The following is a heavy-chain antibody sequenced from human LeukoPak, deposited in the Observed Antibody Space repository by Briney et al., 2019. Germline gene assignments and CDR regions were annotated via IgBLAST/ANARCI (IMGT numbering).Heavy chain of an antibody. CDR2: INHSGST. V-gene: IGHV4-34*01. J-gene: IGHJ4*02. CDR1: GGSFSGYY. CDR3: ARRIPSGCYAYYFDY. Sequence: PSETLSLTCAVYGGSFSGYYWSWIRQPPGKGLEWIGEINHSGSTNYNPSLKSRVTISVDTSKNQFSLKLSSVTAADTAVYYCARRIPSGCYAYYFDYWGQGTLVTVSS. D-gene: IGHD3-3*01.